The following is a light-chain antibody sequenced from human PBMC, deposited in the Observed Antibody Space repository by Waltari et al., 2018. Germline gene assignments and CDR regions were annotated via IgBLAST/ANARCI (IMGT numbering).Light chain of an antibody. CDR1: HGINNY. CDR3: QQYNDYPLT. J-gene: IGKJ4*01. CDR2: DVS. V-gene: IGKV1-16*02. Sequence: IQMTQSPSSLSASVGDRVTITCRASHGINNYLAWFQQKPGEAPKSLIYDVSNLQSGVPSKFSGSTSGTDFTLTISSLQPEDVATYYCQQYNDYPLTFGGGTKEEIK.